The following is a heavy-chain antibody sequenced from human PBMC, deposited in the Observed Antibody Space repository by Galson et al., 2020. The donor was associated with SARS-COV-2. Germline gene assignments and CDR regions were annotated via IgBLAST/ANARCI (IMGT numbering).Heavy chain of an antibody. J-gene: IGHJ4*02. V-gene: IGHV4-34*01. CDR1: GGSFSGYY. CDR3: AREGRYDSSGYTFDY. CDR2: INSSGST. Sequence: SETLSLTCAVYGGSFSGYYWSWIRQPPGKGLEWIGEINSSGSTNYNPSLKSRVTISVDTSKNHFSLKLSSVTAADTAVYYCAREGRYDSSGYTFDYWGQGTLVTVSS. D-gene: IGHD3-22*01.